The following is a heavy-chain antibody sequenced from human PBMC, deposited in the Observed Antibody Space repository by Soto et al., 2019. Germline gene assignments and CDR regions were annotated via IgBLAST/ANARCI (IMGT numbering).Heavy chain of an antibody. J-gene: IGHJ1*01. V-gene: IGHV1-69*06. CDR1: GGTFSSYA. D-gene: IGHD3-22*01. Sequence: QVQLVQSGAEVKKPGSSVKVSCKASGGTFSSYAISWVRQAPGQGLEWMGGIIPIFGTANYAQKFQGRVTITADKSTSTAYMVLSILTSEDTAVYYCARLSYDRRGGEFQHWGQGTLVTVSS. CDR2: IIPIFGTA. CDR3: ARLSYDRRGGEFQH.